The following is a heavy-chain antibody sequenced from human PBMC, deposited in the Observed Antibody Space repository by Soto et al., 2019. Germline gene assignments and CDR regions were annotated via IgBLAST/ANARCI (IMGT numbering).Heavy chain of an antibody. Sequence: QVQLVQSGAEVKKPGASVKVSCKASGYSFSDYDINWVRQATGQGPEWMGWMNPNSGNTGYAQKFQGRVTMTRNTSIITAYRELSSLGSEDTAVYYCARDNRYNWNDEGWFDPWGQGTLVTVSS. D-gene: IGHD1-20*01. CDR3: ARDNRYNWNDEGWFDP. CDR2: MNPNSGNT. J-gene: IGHJ5*02. CDR1: GYSFSDYD. V-gene: IGHV1-8*01.